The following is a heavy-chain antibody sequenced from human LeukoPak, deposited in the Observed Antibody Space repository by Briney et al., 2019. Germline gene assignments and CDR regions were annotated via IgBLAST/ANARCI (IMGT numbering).Heavy chain of an antibody. J-gene: IGHJ4*02. V-gene: IGHV3-21*01. CDR3: ARVGYSSLVIDY. CDR2: ISSSSSYI. Sequence: GGSLRLSCAASGFTFSSYSMNWVRQAPGKGLEWVSSISSSSSYIYYADSVKGRFTTSRDNAKNSLYLQMNSLRAEDTAVYYCARVGYSSLVIDYWGQGTLVTVSS. D-gene: IGHD6-19*01. CDR1: GFTFSSYS.